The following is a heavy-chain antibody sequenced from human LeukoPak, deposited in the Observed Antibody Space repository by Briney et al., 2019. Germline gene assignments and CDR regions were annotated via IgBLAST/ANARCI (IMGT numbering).Heavy chain of an antibody. Sequence: ASVKVSCKASGYTFTSYGISWVRQAPGQGLEWMGWISAYNGNTNYAQKLQGRVTMTTDTSTSTAYMELRSLRSDDTAVYYCARDWGDMVATIDYYYGMDVWGQGTTVTVSS. D-gene: IGHD5-12*01. J-gene: IGHJ6*02. V-gene: IGHV1-18*01. CDR2: ISAYNGNT. CDR3: ARDWGDMVATIDYYYGMDV. CDR1: GYTFTSYG.